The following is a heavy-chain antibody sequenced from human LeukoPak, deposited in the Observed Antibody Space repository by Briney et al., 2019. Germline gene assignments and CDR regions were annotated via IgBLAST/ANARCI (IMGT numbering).Heavy chain of an antibody. Sequence: PGGSLRLSCAASGFTFSSYSMNWVRQAPGKGLEWVSSISSSSSYIYYADSVKGRFTISRDNAKNSLYLQMNSLRAEDTAVYYCARDVTGYCSGGSCYGALDYWGQGTLVTVSS. CDR1: GFTFSSYS. D-gene: IGHD2-15*01. CDR3: ARDVTGYCSGGSCYGALDY. V-gene: IGHV3-21*01. CDR2: ISSSSSYI. J-gene: IGHJ4*02.